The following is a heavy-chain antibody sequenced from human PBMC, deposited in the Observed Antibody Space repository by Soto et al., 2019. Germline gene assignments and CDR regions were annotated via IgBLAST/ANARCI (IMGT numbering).Heavy chain of an antibody. CDR1: GGSISSYY. CDR3: ARDSYSSSWYQHLDY. CDR2: IYTSGST. D-gene: IGHD6-13*01. J-gene: IGHJ4*02. V-gene: IGHV4-4*07. Sequence: KPSETLSLTCTVSGGSISSYYWSWIRQPAGKGLEWIGRIYTSGSTNYNPSLKSRVTMSVDTSKNQFSLKLSSVTAADTAVYYCARDSYSSSWYQHLDYWGQGTLVTVSS.